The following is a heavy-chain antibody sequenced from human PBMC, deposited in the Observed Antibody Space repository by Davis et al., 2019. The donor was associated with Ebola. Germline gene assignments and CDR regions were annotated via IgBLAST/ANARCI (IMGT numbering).Heavy chain of an antibody. V-gene: IGHV1-3*01. CDR3: ASGGRYCSSTSCYGLGEGT. CDR2: INAGNGNT. CDR1: GGTFSSYA. J-gene: IGHJ5*02. Sequence: ASVKVSCKASGGTFSSYAMHWVRQAPGQRLEWMGWINAGNGNTKYSQKFQGRVTITRDTSASTAYMELSSLRSEDTAVYYCASGGRYCSSTSCYGLGEGTWGQGTLVTVSS. D-gene: IGHD2-2*01.